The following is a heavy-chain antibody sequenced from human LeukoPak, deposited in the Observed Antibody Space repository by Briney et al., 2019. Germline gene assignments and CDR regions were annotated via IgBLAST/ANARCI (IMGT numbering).Heavy chain of an antibody. J-gene: IGHJ4*02. CDR3: ARSHWGDFDY. Sequence: SETLSLTCTVSGGSISSGSYYWSWIRQPAGKGLEWIGRIYTSGSTNYNPSLKSRVTISVDTSKNQFSLKLSSVTAADTAVYYCARSHWGDFDYWGQGTLVTVSS. CDR1: GGSISSGSYY. CDR2: IYTSGST. D-gene: IGHD7-27*01. V-gene: IGHV4-61*02.